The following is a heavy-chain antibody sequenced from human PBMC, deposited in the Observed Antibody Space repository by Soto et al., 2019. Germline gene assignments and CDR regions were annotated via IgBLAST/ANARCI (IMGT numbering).Heavy chain of an antibody. CDR2: IIPFFHAP. V-gene: IGHV1-69*13. CDR1: GGTFSMNA. J-gene: IGHJ6*02. Sequence: SVKVSCKASGGTFSMNAISCVLQSRLQGLEWMGGIIPFFHAPNYAQKFQGRVTITADESTSIVFMEMSSLRFEDTAVYYCARSRAAAPPRVGMDVWGQGTTVTVSS. D-gene: IGHD6-13*01. CDR3: ARSRAAAPPRVGMDV.